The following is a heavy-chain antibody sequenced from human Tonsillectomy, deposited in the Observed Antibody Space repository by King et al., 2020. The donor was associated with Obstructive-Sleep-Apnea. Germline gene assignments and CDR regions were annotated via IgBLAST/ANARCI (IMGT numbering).Heavy chain of an antibody. J-gene: IGHJ4*02. V-gene: IGHV4-39*07. D-gene: IGHD4-17*01. CDR1: GGSISSSDYY. CDR2: IYYSGST. CDR3: VREDYGDFECAY. Sequence: QLQESGPGLVKPSETLSLTCTVSGGSISSSDYYWGWIRQPPGKGLEWIGSIYYSGSTYFNPSLKSRVTIPLDTSQNHFSLRLGSVTAADTAVYYCVREDYGDFECAYWGQGTLVTVSS.